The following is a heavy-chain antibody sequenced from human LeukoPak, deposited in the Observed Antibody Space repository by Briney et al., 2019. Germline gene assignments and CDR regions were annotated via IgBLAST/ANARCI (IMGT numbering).Heavy chain of an antibody. CDR2: IFTILGIA. CDR1: GDTFSSYA. CDR3: ARGRGGSSGSNDAFDI. D-gene: IGHD3-22*01. J-gene: IGHJ3*02. Sequence: SLKDSCKASGDTFSSYATRWVRQGPGQGPEWMGRIFTILGIANYAQKFQGRVTITADKSTSTAYMELSSLRSEDTAVYYCARGRGGSSGSNDAFDIWGQGTMVTVSS. V-gene: IGHV1-69*04.